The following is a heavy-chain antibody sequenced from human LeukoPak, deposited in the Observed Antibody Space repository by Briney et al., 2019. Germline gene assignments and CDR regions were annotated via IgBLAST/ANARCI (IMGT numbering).Heavy chain of an antibody. CDR1: GYTFTSYG. CDR3: AIAAAGPNPLGY. V-gene: IGHV1-18*01. D-gene: IGHD6-13*01. CDR2: ISAYNGNT. J-gene: IGHJ4*02. Sequence: APVKVSCKASGYTFTSYGIRWVRQAPGQGLEWMGWISAYNGNTNYAQKLQGRVTMTTDTSTSTAYMELRSLRSDDTAVYYCAIAAAGPNPLGYWGQGTLVTVSS.